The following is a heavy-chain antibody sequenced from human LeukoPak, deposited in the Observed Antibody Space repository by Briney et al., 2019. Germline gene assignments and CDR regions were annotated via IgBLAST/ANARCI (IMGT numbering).Heavy chain of an antibody. Sequence: SETLSLTCAVYGGSFSGYYWSCIRQPPGKGLEWIGEINHSGSTNYNPSLKSRVTISVDTSKNQFSLKLSSVTAADTAVYYCARESRRITIFGVVKGGGQGTLVTVSS. CDR3: ARESRRITIFGVVKG. CDR1: GGSFSGYY. V-gene: IGHV4-34*01. CDR2: INHSGST. D-gene: IGHD3-3*01. J-gene: IGHJ4*02.